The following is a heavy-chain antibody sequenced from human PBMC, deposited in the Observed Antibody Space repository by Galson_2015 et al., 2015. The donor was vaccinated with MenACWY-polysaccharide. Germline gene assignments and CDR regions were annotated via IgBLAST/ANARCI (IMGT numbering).Heavy chain of an antibody. J-gene: IGHJ3*02. Sequence: SVKVSCKASGYTFTSYDINWVRQATGQGLEWMGWMNPNSGNTGYPQKFQGRVTMTRNTSISTAYMELSSLRSEDTAVYYCARVGYYDSSGYSLNAFDIWGQGTMVTVSS. CDR1: GYTFTSYD. D-gene: IGHD3-22*01. CDR2: MNPNSGNT. CDR3: ARVGYYDSSGYSLNAFDI. V-gene: IGHV1-8*01.